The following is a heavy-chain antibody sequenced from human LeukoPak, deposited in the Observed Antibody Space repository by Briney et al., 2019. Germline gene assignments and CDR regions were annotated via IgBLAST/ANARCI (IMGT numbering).Heavy chain of an antibody. CDR1: GYTFTNYA. J-gene: IGHJ4*02. Sequence: GASVKVSCRASGYTFTNYAINWVRQAPGQGLEWMGWINPNSGGTNYAQKFQGRVTMTRDTSISTAYMELSRLRSDDTAVYYCARDLTSTIAVVPAASLDYWGQGTLVTVSS. V-gene: IGHV1-2*02. CDR2: INPNSGGT. CDR3: ARDLTSTIAVVPAASLDY. D-gene: IGHD2-2*01.